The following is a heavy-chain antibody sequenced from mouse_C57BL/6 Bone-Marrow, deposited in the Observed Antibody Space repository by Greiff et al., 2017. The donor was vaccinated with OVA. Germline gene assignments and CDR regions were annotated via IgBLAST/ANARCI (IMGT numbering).Heavy chain of an antibody. CDR1: GFTFSSYA. CDR2: ISDGGSYT. V-gene: IGHV5-4*01. J-gene: IGHJ3*01. Sequence: EVQGVESGGGLVKPGGSLKLSCAASGFTFSSYAMSWVRQTPEKRLEWVATISDGGSYTYYPDNVKGRFTISRDNAKNNLYLQMSHLKSEDTAMYSCARHYVNSFAYWGQGTLVTVSA. D-gene: IGHD2-1*01. CDR3: ARHYVNSFAY.